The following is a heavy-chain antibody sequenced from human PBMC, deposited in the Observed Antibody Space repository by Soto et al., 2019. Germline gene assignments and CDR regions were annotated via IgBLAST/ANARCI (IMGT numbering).Heavy chain of an antibody. CDR2: IYNGGIP. CDR1: GGSVSSQY. CDR3: ARVVYYDYVWGSYRNPLFDY. V-gene: IGHV4-4*07. D-gene: IGHD3-16*02. Sequence: SETLSLTCTVSGGSVSSQYWSWIRQPAGKGLEWIGRIYNGGIPLIHPSLESRVALSLDTSKNQFSLKLSSVTAADTAVYYCARVVYYDYVWGSYRNPLFDYWGQGTLVTVSS. J-gene: IGHJ4*02.